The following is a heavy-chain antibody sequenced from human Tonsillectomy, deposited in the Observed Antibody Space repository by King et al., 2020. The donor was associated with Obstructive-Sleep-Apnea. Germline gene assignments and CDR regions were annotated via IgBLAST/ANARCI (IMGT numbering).Heavy chain of an antibody. CDR3: TRENWNRSFDP. V-gene: IGHV3-49*03. D-gene: IGHD1-1*01. J-gene: IGHJ5*02. CDR2: IRSKAYGGTT. CDR1: GFTFGDYA. Sequence: VQLVQSGGGLEQPGRSLRLSCTASGFTFGDYAISWFRQAPGKGLEWVGFIRSKAYGGTTEYAASVKGRFTISRDDSDSIAYLQMNSLKTADTAVYYCTRENWNRSFDPWGQGTLVTVSS.